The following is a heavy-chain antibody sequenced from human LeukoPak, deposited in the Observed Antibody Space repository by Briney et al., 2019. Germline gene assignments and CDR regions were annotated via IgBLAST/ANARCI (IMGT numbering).Heavy chain of an antibody. J-gene: IGHJ5*02. CDR1: GFIFGSRG. CDR2: INDYGSDT. V-gene: IGHV3-64*01. Sequence: PGGSLRLSCAASGFIFGSRGMHWVRQALGKGLEYVSGINDYGSDTYYANSVKGRFSISRDNSKNTLYLQMGSLRADDMGIYFCARDFKWAFGSWGQGTRVTVSS. D-gene: IGHD1-26*01. CDR3: ARDFKWAFGS.